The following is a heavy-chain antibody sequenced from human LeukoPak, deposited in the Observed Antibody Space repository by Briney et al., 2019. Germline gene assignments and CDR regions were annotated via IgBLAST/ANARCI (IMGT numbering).Heavy chain of an antibody. CDR3: AREGRWRQSSY. Sequence: SETLSLTCTVSGGSISTYYWNWIRQPPGKGLEWIGYIYYSGSTNYNPSLKSRVTISVDTSKNQFSLKLSSVTAADTAVYYCAREGRWRQSSYWGQGTLVTVSS. D-gene: IGHD5-24*01. V-gene: IGHV4-59*01. CDR1: GGSISTYY. CDR2: IYYSGST. J-gene: IGHJ4*02.